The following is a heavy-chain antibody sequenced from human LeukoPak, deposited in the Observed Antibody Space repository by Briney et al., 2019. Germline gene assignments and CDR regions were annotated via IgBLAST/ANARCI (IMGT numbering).Heavy chain of an antibody. V-gene: IGHV3-53*01. Sequence: GGSLRLSCAVSGFTVSSNYMSWVRQPPGKGLEWVSVIYSGGSTYYADSVKGRFTISRHDSRDTLYLQMNSLRAEDTAVYYCAKDPLVVVVAATLPMPYSSWGQGTLVTVSS. CDR3: AKDPLVVVVAATLPMPYSS. J-gene: IGHJ4*02. CDR2: IYSGGST. CDR1: GFTVSSNY. D-gene: IGHD2-15*01.